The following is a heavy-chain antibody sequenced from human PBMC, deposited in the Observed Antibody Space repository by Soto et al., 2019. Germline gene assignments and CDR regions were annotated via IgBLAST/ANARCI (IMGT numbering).Heavy chain of an antibody. CDR3: AREGPAPYYYYGMDV. J-gene: IGHJ6*02. CDR1: GYSFTTYG. V-gene: IGHV1-18*01. CDR2: ISAYNGNT. Sequence: QVQLVQSGGEVKKPGASVKVSCKTSGYSFTTYGISWVRQAPGQGLEWMGWISAYNGNTNYAQKLQDRVTMTTDTARSNAYLGLRSLRYDDTAVYYCAREGPAPYYYYGMDVWGQGSTVTVSS.